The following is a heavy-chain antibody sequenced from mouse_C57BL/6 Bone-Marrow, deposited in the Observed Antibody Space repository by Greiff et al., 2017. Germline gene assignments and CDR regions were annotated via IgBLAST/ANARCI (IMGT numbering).Heavy chain of an antibody. V-gene: IGHV14-4*01. CDR1: GFNIKDDY. Sequence: LQQSGAELVRPGASVKLSCTASGFNIKDDYMHWVKQRPEQGLEWIGWIDPENGDTEYASKFQGKATITADTSSNTAYLQLSSLTSEDTAVYYCTPHQAWFAYWGQGTLVTVSA. CDR2: IDPENGDT. J-gene: IGHJ3*01. CDR3: TPHQAWFAY.